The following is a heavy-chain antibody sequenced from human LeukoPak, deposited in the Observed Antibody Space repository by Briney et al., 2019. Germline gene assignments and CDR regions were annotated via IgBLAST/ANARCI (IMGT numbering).Heavy chain of an antibody. CDR2: INHSGST. Sequence: PSETLSLTCAVYGGSFSGYYWSWIRQPPGKGLEWIGEINHSGSTNYNPSLKSRVTISVDTSKNQFSLKLCSVTAADTAVYYCARPRGYSYGYAFDYWGQGTLVTVSS. J-gene: IGHJ4*02. CDR1: GGSFSGYY. CDR3: ARPRGYSYGYAFDY. D-gene: IGHD5-18*01. V-gene: IGHV4-34*01.